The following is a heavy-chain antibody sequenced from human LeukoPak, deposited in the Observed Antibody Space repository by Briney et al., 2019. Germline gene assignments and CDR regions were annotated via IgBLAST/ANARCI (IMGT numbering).Heavy chain of an antibody. D-gene: IGHD5-18*01. J-gene: IGHJ4*02. CDR3: ARDSWGPSAVDTAMVRGKSDFDY. CDR1: GYTFTGYY. CDR2: INPNSGGT. Sequence: ASVKVSCKASGYTFTGYYMHWVRQAPGQGLEWMGWINPNSGGTNYAQKFQGRVTMTRDTSISTAYMELSRLRSDDTAVYYCARDSWGPSAVDTAMVRGKSDFDYWGQGTLVTVSS. V-gene: IGHV1-2*02.